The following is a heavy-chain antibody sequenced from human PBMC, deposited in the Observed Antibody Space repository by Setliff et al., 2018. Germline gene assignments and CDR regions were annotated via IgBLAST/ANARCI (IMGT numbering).Heavy chain of an antibody. Sequence: TLSLTCAVSGSAIDSGHYWGWIRQPAGKGLELVGQIYTNGRTNYNPSLKSRLTVSLDTSKNQFSLRLNSVTAADTAVYYCARGITPGGYWGQKFLYLDVWGRGTTVTVSS. CDR2: IYTNGRT. CDR3: ARGITPGGYWGQKFLYLDV. CDR1: GSAIDSGHY. J-gene: IGHJ6*03. D-gene: IGHD3-22*01. V-gene: IGHV4-61*09.